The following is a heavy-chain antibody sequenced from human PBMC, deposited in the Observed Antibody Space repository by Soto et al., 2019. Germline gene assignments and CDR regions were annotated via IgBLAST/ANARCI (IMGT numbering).Heavy chain of an antibody. D-gene: IGHD3-10*01. Sequence: SETLSLTXTVSGGSISSYYWSWIRQPPGKGLEWIGYIYYSGSTNYNPPLKSRVTISVDTSKNQFSLKLSSVTAADTAVYYCARLPYYYGPYYFDYWGQGTLVTVSS. V-gene: IGHV4-59*01. J-gene: IGHJ4*02. CDR3: ARLPYYYGPYYFDY. CDR1: GGSISSYY. CDR2: IYYSGST.